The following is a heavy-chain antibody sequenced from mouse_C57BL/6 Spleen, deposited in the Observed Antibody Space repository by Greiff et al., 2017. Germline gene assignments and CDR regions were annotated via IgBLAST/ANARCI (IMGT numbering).Heavy chain of an antibody. V-gene: IGHV1-59*01. CDR2: IDPSDSYT. D-gene: IGHD2-4*01. Sequence: QVQLKQSGAELVRPGTSVKLSCKASGYTFTSYWMHWVKQRPGQGLEWIGVIDPSDSYTNYNQKFKGKATLTVDTSSSTAYMQLSSLTSEDSAVYYCARKGLDDYDWFAYWGQGTLVTVSA. CDR1: GYTFTSYW. CDR3: ARKGLDDYDWFAY. J-gene: IGHJ3*01.